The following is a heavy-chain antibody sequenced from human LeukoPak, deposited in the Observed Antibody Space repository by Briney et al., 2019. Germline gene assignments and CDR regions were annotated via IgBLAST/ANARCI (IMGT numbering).Heavy chain of an antibody. Sequence: GASVKVSCKASGYTFTSYDINWVRQATGQGLEWMGWMNPNSGNTGYVQKFQGRVTITRNTSISTAYMELSSLRSEDTAVYYCARGGPIVVVTAIAEGEFDYWGQGTLVTVSS. CDR1: GYTFTSYD. J-gene: IGHJ4*02. CDR2: MNPNSGNT. D-gene: IGHD2-21*02. CDR3: ARGGPIVVVTAIAEGEFDY. V-gene: IGHV1-8*01.